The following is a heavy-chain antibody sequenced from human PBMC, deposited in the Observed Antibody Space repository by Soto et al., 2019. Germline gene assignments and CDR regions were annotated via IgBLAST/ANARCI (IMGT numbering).Heavy chain of an antibody. J-gene: IGHJ3*02. CDR2: TYYRSKWYN. Sequence: KQSQTLSLTWAISGDSVSSNSAAWNWIRQSPSRGLEWLGRTYYRSKWYNDYAVSVKSRITINPDTSKNQFSLQLNSVTPEDTAVYYCARDPWLPGALSGAFDIWGQGTMVTVSS. V-gene: IGHV6-1*01. CDR1: GDSVSSNSAA. CDR3: ARDPWLPGALSGAFDI. D-gene: IGHD7-27*01.